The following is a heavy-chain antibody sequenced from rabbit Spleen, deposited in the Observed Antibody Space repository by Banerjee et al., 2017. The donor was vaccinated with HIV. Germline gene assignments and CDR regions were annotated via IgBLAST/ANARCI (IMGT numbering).Heavy chain of an antibody. CDR1: GFSFSNKYY. D-gene: IGHD2-1*01. V-gene: IGHV1S45*01. Sequence: QEQLEESGGDLVKPGASLTLTCTVSGFSFSNKYYMCWVRQAPGKGLEWIACIDTGSSGNTYYASWVNGRFTISKTSSTTVTLQMTSLTVADTATYFCARSKAGFTWRNGATICNLWGPGTLVTVS. CDR3: ARSKAGFTWRNGATICNL. CDR2: IDTGSSGNT. J-gene: IGHJ4*01.